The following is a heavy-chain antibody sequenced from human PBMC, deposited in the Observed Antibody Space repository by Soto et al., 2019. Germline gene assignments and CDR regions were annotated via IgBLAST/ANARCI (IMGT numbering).Heavy chain of an antibody. D-gene: IGHD1-26*01. V-gene: IGHV1-3*05. CDR1: GYTFTSYG. Sequence: QVQLVQSGAEEKKPGASVKVSCKASGYTFTSYGLHWVRQAPGQRLEWMGWINAGNGNTKYSQKFQGRVTITRDTSASTASMGLRRLRSEDTSVFFSASTLLGATPSGMAVWGQGTTVTVSS. CDR2: INAGNGNT. J-gene: IGHJ6*02. CDR3: ASTLLGATPSGMAV.